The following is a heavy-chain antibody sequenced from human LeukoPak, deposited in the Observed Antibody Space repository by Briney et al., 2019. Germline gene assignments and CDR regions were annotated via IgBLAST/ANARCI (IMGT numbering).Heavy chain of an antibody. CDR3: AGGQGWLLDY. CDR2: ISSSSSTI. Sequence: PGGSLRLSCVASGFTFSSYNMNWVRQAPGKGLEWVSYISSSSSTIYYADSVKGRFTISRVNAKNSLYLQMNSLRVEGTAVFYCAGGQGWLLDYWGQGTLVTVSS. CDR1: GFTFSSYN. D-gene: IGHD2-15*01. J-gene: IGHJ4*02. V-gene: IGHV3-48*01.